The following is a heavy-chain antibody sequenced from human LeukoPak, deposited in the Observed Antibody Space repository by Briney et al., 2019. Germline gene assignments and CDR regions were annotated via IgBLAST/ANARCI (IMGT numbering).Heavy chain of an antibody. V-gene: IGHV4-4*07. D-gene: IGHD1-26*01. CDR1: GGSISSSY. J-gene: IGHJ4*02. CDR2: IYTSGST. CDR3: ARVVVGATVEYFDY. Sequence: PSETLSLTCTDSGGSISSSYWSWIRQPAGKGLEWIGRIYTSGSTNYNPSLKSRVTMSVDTSKNQFSLKLSSVTAADTAVYYCARVVVGATVEYFDYWGQGTLVTVSS.